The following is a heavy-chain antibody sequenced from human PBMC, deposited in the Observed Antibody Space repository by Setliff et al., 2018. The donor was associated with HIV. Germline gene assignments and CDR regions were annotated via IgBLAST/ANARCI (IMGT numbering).Heavy chain of an antibody. D-gene: IGHD5-12*01. J-gene: IGHJ4*02. CDR1: GFTFRSYA. CDR2: ITGSGEST. CDR3: ARDPVRSDGYNFDY. V-gene: IGHV3-23*01. Sequence: AGGSLRLSCAASGFTFRSYAMNWVRQAPGKGLEWVSVITGSGESTYYADSVKGRFTISRDNSKNALYLQMNSLRVEDTAVYYCARDPVRSDGYNFDYWGQGTLVTVSS.